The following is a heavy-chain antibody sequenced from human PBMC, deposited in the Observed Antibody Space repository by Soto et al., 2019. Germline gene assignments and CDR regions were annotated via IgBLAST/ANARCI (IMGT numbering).Heavy chain of an antibody. CDR1: GYTFTTYV. J-gene: IGHJ4*02. D-gene: IGHD6-13*01. CDR2: ISAYSGST. CDR3: ARDFTKSSSWPYYFDY. V-gene: IGHV1-18*01. Sequence: VPLVQSGAEVKKPGASVKVSCKASGYTFTTYVISWVRQAPGPGLEWMGWISAYSGSTKFAQKLQGRVTMTTDTSTTTAYMELRSLTSDDTAVYYCARDFTKSSSWPYYFDYWGQGTLVTVSS.